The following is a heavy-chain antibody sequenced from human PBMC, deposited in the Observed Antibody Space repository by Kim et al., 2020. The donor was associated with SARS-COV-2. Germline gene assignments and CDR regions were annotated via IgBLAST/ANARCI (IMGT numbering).Heavy chain of an antibody. D-gene: IGHD6-6*01. J-gene: IGHJ6*02. CDR3: TTRLGGSSSDGMDV. Sequence: TPVKGRLTISRDDSKNTLYLQMNSLKTEDTAVYYCTTRLGGSSSDGMDVWGQGTTVTVSS. V-gene: IGHV3-15*01.